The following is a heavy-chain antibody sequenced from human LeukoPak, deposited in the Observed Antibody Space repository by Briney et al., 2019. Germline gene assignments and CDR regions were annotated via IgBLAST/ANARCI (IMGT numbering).Heavy chain of an antibody. CDR1: GFTFSSYE. V-gene: IGHV3-48*03. CDR2: ISSSASTI. Sequence: GGSLRLSCAASGFTFSSYEMNWVRQAPGKGLEWVSYISSSASTIYYADSVKGRFTISRDNARYSLYLQMNSLRAEDTAVYYCARDKFHYYGMDVWGQGTTVTVSS. CDR3: ARDKFHYYGMDV. J-gene: IGHJ6*02.